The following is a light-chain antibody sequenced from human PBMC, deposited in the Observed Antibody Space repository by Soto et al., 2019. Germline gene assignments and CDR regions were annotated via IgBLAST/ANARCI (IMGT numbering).Light chain of an antibody. CDR3: QQYGDSPGYT. CDR1: QSVSSTY. J-gene: IGKJ2*01. V-gene: IGKV3-20*01. CDR2: GAS. Sequence: ESVLTQSPGTLSLSPGERATLSCRASQSVSSTYLAWYQQKPGQAPRLLIYGASSRATDIPDRFAGSGSGTDFTLTISRLEPEDFAVYYCQQYGDSPGYTFGQGTKLEIK.